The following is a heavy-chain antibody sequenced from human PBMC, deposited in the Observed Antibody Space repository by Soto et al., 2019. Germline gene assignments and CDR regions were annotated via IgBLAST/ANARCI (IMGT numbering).Heavy chain of an antibody. J-gene: IGHJ2*01. Sequence: QVQLVESGGGLVKPGGSLRLSCAASGFTFSDYYMSWIRQAPGKGLEWVSYISSSSSYTNYADSVKGRFTISRDNAKNSLYLQMNSLRAEDTAVYYCARASCSSTSCYGWYFDLWGRGTLVTVSS. D-gene: IGHD2-2*01. CDR1: GFTFSDYY. CDR2: ISSSSSYT. CDR3: ARASCSSTSCYGWYFDL. V-gene: IGHV3-11*06.